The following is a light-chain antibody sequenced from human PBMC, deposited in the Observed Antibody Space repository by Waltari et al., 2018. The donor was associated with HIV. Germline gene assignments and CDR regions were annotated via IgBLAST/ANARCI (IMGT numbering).Light chain of an antibody. V-gene: IGKV3-11*01. CDR2: DAS. J-gene: IGKJ4*01. Sequence: EIVLTQSPATLSLSPGDRAPLSCRASQSVSSYLAWYQHKPGQAPRLLIYDASNRATGIPARFSGSGSGTDFTLTISSLEPEDFAVYYCQQRSNWPPALTFGGGTKVEIK. CDR1: QSVSSY. CDR3: QQRSNWPPALT.